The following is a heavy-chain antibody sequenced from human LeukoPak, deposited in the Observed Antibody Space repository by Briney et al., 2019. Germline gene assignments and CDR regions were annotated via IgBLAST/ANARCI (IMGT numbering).Heavy chain of an antibody. Sequence: PSETLSLTCSVAGGSISSSNYNWGWIRQPPGKGLEWIGSIYYSGNTYYNPSLKSRVTISVDTSKNQFSLKLSSVTAADTAVYYCASNMVRGVSNDYWGQGTLVTVSS. CDR2: IYYSGNT. CDR3: ASNMVRGVSNDY. D-gene: IGHD3-10*01. V-gene: IGHV4-39*01. CDR1: GGSISSSNYN. J-gene: IGHJ4*02.